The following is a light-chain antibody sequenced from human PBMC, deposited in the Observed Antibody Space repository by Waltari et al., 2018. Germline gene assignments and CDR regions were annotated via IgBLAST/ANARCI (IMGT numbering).Light chain of an antibody. Sequence: DIQMTQSPSTLSASVGDRVTITCRASQSISSWLAWYQQKPGKAPNLLIYKASSLESGVASRFSGSGSGTEFTLTISSLQPDDFATYYCQQYNSYSWTFGQGTKVEIK. J-gene: IGKJ1*01. CDR3: QQYNSYSWT. V-gene: IGKV1-5*03. CDR1: QSISSW. CDR2: KAS.